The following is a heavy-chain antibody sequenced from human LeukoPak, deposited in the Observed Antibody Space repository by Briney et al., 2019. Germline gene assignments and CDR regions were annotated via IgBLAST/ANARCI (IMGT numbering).Heavy chain of an antibody. D-gene: IGHD2/OR15-2a*01. CDR1: GGSISSYY. Sequence: SETLSLTCTVSGGSISSYYWSWIRQPPGKGLEWIGYIYYSGSTNYNPSLKSRVTISVDTSKNQFSLKLSSVTAADTAVYYCARDSLRGNQIWGQGTLVTVSP. CDR3: ARDSLRGNQI. CDR2: IYYSGST. J-gene: IGHJ4*02. V-gene: IGHV4-59*01.